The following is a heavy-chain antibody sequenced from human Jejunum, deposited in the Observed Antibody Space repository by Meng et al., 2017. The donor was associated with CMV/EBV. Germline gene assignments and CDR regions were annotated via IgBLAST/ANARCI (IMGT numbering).Heavy chain of an antibody. CDR1: GSISSSSYY. V-gene: IGHV4-39*07. D-gene: IGHD2-15*01. Sequence: GSISSSSYYGGWIRQPPGRGLEWIASIYYSGTTFYSPSLKSRVTISIDTSKNHFSLNLRSVTAADAAVYYCARDSGGYGLDAFDIWGQGTMVTVSS. CDR2: IYYSGTT. J-gene: IGHJ3*02. CDR3: ARDSGGYGLDAFDI.